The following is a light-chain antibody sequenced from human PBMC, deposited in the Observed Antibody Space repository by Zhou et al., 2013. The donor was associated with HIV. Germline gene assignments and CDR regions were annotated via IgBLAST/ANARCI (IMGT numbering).Light chain of an antibody. J-gene: IGKJ2*01. CDR1: QSVSSNY. V-gene: IGKV3-20*01. Sequence: ESLLTQFPGTLSLSPGDRATLSCRASQSVSSNYLAWYQQKPGQAPRLLMYGASTRATGIPGRFSGSGSGTDFTLTISSLEPEDFAVYYCQQYNNWPPMYTFGQGTKLEIK. CDR3: QQYNNWPPMYT. CDR2: GAS.